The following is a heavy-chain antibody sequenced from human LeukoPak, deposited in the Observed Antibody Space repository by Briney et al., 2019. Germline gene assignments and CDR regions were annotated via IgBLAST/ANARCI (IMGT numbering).Heavy chain of an antibody. Sequence: GGSLSPSCAPSGFTFSSHWMSWVCQAPGKGLEWVANIKQDGSEKYYVDSVKGRFTISRDNAKNSLYLQMNSLRVEDTAVYNCASEGSDYWGQGTLVTVST. CDR3: ASEGSDY. V-gene: IGHV3-7*01. J-gene: IGHJ4*02. CDR2: IKQDGSEK. CDR1: GFTFSSHW. D-gene: IGHD2-15*01.